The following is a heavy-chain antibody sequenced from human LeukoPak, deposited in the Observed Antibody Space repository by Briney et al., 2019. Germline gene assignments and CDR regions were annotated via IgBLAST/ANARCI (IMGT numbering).Heavy chain of an antibody. V-gene: IGHV3-30*03. D-gene: IGHD3-3*01. CDR1: GFTFSSYG. J-gene: IGHJ4*02. CDR2: ISYDGTNK. Sequence: GGSLRLSCAASGFTFSSYGMHWVRQAPGKGLEWVAVISYDGTNKYYADSVKGRFTISRDNSKNTLYLQMNSLRAEDTAVYYCARDPSYDFWSGYWGYFDYWGQGTLVTVSS. CDR3: ARDPSYDFWSGYWGYFDY.